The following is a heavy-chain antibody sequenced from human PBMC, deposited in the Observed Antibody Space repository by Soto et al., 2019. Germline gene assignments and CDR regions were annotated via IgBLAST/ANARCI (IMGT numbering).Heavy chain of an antibody. D-gene: IGHD3-10*01. Sequence: PSETLSLTCTVSGGSISSYYWSWIRQPPGKGLEWIGYIYYSGSTYYNPSLKSRVTISVDTSKNQFSLKLSSVTAADTAVYYCARGPKYYYGSGSATGDYWGQGTLVTVSS. CDR2: IYYSGST. CDR3: ARGPKYYYGSGSATGDY. V-gene: IGHV4-59*12. CDR1: GGSISSYY. J-gene: IGHJ4*02.